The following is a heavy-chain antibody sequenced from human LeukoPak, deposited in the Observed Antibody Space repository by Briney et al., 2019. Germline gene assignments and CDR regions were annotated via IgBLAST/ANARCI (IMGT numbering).Heavy chain of an antibody. Sequence: GGSLRLSCAASGFTFSSYGMSWVRQAPGKGLEWVSAISGSGGSTYYADSVKGRFTIPRDISKNTLYLQMNTLRAEDTAVYHCAKGGSSSWDYFDYWGQGTLVTVSS. CDR1: GFTFSSYG. CDR2: ISGSGGST. J-gene: IGHJ4*02. D-gene: IGHD6-13*01. CDR3: AKGGSSSWDYFDY. V-gene: IGHV3-23*01.